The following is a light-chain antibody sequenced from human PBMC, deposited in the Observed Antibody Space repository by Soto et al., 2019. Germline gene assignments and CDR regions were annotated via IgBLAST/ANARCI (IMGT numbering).Light chain of an antibody. Sequence: DNEITQSPSTPYASAGERVTLTCPASQTISSWLAWYQQKPGKAPKILIYAASTLQSGVPSRFSGSGSGTDFNLTISRLQTEDFATYECQLLNSYPITFGQGTRVEI. V-gene: IGKV1-5*01. CDR3: QLLNSYPIT. CDR2: AAS. CDR1: QTISSW. J-gene: IGKJ5*01.